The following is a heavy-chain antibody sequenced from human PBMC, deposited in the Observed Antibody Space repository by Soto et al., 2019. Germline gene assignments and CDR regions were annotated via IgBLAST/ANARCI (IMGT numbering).Heavy chain of an antibody. Sequence: ASVKVSCKVYGKTLSEVSIHWVRQAPGIGLEWMGGFEPEDGEIVYAQIFEGRVTMTEDTSTDTAYMEVNSLRAEDTAVYYCAKDLGDYVQLGYFQHWGQGTLVTVSS. CDR2: FEPEDGEI. V-gene: IGHV1-24*01. CDR3: AKDLGDYVQLGYFQH. J-gene: IGHJ1*01. CDR1: GKTLSEVS. D-gene: IGHD4-17*01.